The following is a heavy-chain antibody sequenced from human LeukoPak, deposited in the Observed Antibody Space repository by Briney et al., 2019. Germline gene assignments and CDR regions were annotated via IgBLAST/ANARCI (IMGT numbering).Heavy chain of an antibody. CDR2: IYYSGST. CDR1: GGSISSYY. V-gene: IGHV4-59*01. CDR3: ARAGTHRYYYYYYMDV. J-gene: IGHJ6*03. Sequence: PSETLSLTCTVSGGSISSYYWSWIRQPPGKGLEWIGYIYYSGSTNYNPSLKSRVTISVDTSKNQFSLKLSSVTAADTAVYYCARAGTHRYYYYYYMDVWGKGTTVTVSS. D-gene: IGHD1-1*01.